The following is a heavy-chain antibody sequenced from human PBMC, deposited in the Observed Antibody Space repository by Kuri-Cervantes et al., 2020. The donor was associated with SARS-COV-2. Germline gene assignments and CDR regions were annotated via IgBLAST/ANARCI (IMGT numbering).Heavy chain of an antibody. J-gene: IGHJ6*03. CDR1: GFTFSSYA. D-gene: IGHD6-13*01. CDR2: ISYDGSNK. V-gene: IGHV3-30-3*01. Sequence: GESLKISCAASGFTFSSYAMHWVRQAPGKGLEWVAVISYDGSNKYYADSVKGRFTISRDNSKNTLYLQMNSLRAEDTAVYYCAKDPGSWPYYYYMDVWGKGTTVTVSS. CDR3: AKDPGSWPYYYYMDV.